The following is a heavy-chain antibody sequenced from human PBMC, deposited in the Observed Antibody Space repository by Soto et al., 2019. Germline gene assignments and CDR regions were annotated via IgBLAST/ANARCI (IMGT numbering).Heavy chain of an antibody. CDR2: IFHSGST. CDR3: ARDRYYGSGTYYNFYSGMDV. V-gene: IGHV4-30-4*01. D-gene: IGHD3-10*01. CDR1: GDSIIGRGDY. Sequence: SETHSLTCSVSGDSIIGRGDYRTRGRQTPGKGLDWIGNIFHSGSTYYTPSLQSRVTISLDTSKNHFSLKLSSVTPADTAVYYCARDRYYGSGTYYNFYSGMDVWGQGTTVTVSS. J-gene: IGHJ6*02.